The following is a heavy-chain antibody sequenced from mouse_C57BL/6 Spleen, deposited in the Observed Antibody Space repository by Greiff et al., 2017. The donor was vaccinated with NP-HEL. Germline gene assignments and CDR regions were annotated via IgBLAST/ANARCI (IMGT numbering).Heavy chain of an antibody. D-gene: IGHD1-1*01. CDR2: IRNKANGYTT. V-gene: IGHV7-3*01. J-gene: IGHJ3*01. Sequence: EVKLVESGGGLVQPGGSLSLSCAASGFTFTDYYMSWVRQPPGKALEWLGFIRNKANGYTTEYSASVKGRFTISRDNSQSILYRQMNALRAEDSATYYCARSSGSRASGFAYWGQGTLVTVSA. CDR3: ARSSGSRASGFAY. CDR1: GFTFTDYY.